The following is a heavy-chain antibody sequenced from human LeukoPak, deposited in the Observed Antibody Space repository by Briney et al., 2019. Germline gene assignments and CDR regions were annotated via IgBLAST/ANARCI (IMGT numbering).Heavy chain of an antibody. J-gene: IGHJ6*03. CDR1: GFTFSSYA. CDR2: ISGSGGST. CDR3: AKDIRSYYYYMDV. D-gene: IGHD3-3*02. V-gene: IGHV3-23*01. Sequence: PGGALRLSCAASGFTFSSYAMSWVRQAPGKGLEWVSAISGSGGSTYYADSVKGRFTISRDNSKNTLYLQMNSLRAEDTAVYYCAKDIRSYYYYMDVWGKGTTVTVSS.